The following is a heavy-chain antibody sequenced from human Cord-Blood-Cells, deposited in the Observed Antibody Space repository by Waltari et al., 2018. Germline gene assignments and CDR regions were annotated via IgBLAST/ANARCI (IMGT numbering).Heavy chain of an antibody. CDR3: AKDRHSSSSGAFDI. D-gene: IGHD6-6*01. CDR1: GFPFDDYA. V-gene: IGHV3-9*01. J-gene: IGHJ3*02. Sequence: EVQLVESGGGLVQPGRSLRLSCAASGFPFDDYAMHWVRQAPGKGLEWVSGISWNSGSIGYADSVKGRFTISRDNAKNSLYLQMNSLRAEDTALYYCAKDRHSSSSGAFDIWGQGTMVTVSS. CDR2: ISWNSGSI.